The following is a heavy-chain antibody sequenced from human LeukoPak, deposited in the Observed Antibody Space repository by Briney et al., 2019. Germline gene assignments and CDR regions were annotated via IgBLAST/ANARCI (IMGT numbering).Heavy chain of an antibody. CDR1: GFIFSNYR. CDR3: AKVVPFELGFDY. Sequence: GGSLRLSCAASGFIFSNYRMHWVRQAPGKGLEWVAVIWFDGSNEDYADSVKGRFTISRDNSKNTLFLQMNSLRAEDTAVYYCAKVVPFELGFDYWGQGTLVTVSS. J-gene: IGHJ4*02. V-gene: IGHV3-33*06. D-gene: IGHD3/OR15-3a*01. CDR2: IWFDGSNE.